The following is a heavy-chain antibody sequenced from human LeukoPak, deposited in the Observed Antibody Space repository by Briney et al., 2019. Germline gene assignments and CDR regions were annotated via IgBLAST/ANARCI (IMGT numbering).Heavy chain of an antibody. J-gene: IGHJ4*02. D-gene: IGHD2-15*01. V-gene: IGHV4-59*08. CDR2: IYYSGST. Sequence: KPSETLSLTCTVSGGSISSYYWSWIRQPPGKGLEWIGYIYYSGSTNYNPSLKSRVTISVDTSKNQFSLKLSSVTAADTAVYYCARLRGGAYFDYWGQGTLVTVSS. CDR1: GGSISSYY. CDR3: ARLRGGAYFDY.